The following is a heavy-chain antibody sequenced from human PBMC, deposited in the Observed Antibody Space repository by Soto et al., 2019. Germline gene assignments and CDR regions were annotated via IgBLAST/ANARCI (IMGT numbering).Heavy chain of an antibody. D-gene: IGHD6-13*01. CDR1: GGSFSGYY. CDR2: INHSGST. CDR3: ARFRYSSSWYGRAYYFDY. J-gene: IGHJ4*02. Sequence: SETLSLTCAVYGGSFSGYYWSWIRQPPGKGLEWIGEINHSGSTNYNPSLKSRVTISVDTSKNQFSLKLSSVTAADTAVYYCARFRYSSSWYGRAYYFDYWGQGTLVTAPQ. V-gene: IGHV4-34*01.